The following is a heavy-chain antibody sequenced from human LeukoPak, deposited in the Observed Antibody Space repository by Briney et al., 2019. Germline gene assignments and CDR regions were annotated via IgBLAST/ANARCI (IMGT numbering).Heavy chain of an antibody. CDR2: IYHSGST. CDR1: GGSISSGGYY. V-gene: IGHV4-30-2*01. J-gene: IGHJ6*02. D-gene: IGHD2-15*01. Sequence: PSQTLSLTCTVSGGSISSGGYYWSWIRQPPGKGLEWIGYIYHSGSTYYNPSLKSRVTISVDTSKNQFSLKLSSVTAADTAVYYCARAIYCSGGSCNSGNGMDVWGQGTTVTVSS. CDR3: ARAIYCSGGSCNSGNGMDV.